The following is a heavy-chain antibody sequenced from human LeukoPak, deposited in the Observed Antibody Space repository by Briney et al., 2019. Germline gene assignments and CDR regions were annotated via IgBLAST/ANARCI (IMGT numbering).Heavy chain of an antibody. J-gene: IGHJ5*02. Sequence: SETLSLTCTVSGGSISSYYWSWIRHPPGKGLEWSGYIYYSGSTNYNPSLKSRVTISVEPSKNQSSLKLSSVTAADTAVYYCARDLLGRYCSSTSCHNWLDPWGQGTLVTVSS. D-gene: IGHD2-2*01. CDR2: IYYSGST. CDR3: ARDLLGRYCSSTSCHNWLDP. CDR1: GGSISSYY. V-gene: IGHV4-59*01.